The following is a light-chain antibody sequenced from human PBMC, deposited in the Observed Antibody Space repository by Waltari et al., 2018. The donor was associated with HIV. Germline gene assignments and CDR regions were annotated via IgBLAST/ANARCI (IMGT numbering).Light chain of an antibody. CDR1: DSNVGSPY. CDR2: TNN. J-gene: IGLJ2*01. CDR3: GAWDDNLRGL. Sequence: QAVLTQTPSASASPGQKITISCSGSDSNVGSPYVYWYHQFPGRAPKLLLYTNNQRSSGVPDRFSGSKSGTSASLTISGLRSEDEGTYFCGAWDDNLRGLFGAGTKLTVL. V-gene: IGLV1-47*01.